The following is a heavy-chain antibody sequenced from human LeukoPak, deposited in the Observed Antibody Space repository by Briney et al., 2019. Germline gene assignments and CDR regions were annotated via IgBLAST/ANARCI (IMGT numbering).Heavy chain of an antibody. V-gene: IGHV4-38-2*01. CDR1: GYSISSGYY. CDR3: ARLSSGYYPIDY. Sequence: SETLSPTCAVSGYSISSGYYWGWIRQPPGKGLEWIGSIYHSGSTYYNPSLKSRVTISVDTSKNQFSLKLSSVAAADTAVYYCARLSSGYYPIDYWGQGTLVTVSS. D-gene: IGHD3-22*01. CDR2: IYHSGST. J-gene: IGHJ4*02.